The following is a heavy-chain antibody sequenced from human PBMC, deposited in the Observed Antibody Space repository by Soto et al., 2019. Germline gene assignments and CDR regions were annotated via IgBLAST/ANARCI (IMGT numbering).Heavy chain of an antibody. Sequence: QVQLQESGPGLVKPSQTLSLTCTVSGGSISSGGYYWSWIRQHPGKGLEWIGYIYYSGSTYYNPPLKSRVTISVDTAKSQCSLKLSSVTAADTAVYYCAGGSSPVRFDYWGQGTLVTVSS. CDR3: AGGSSPVRFDY. V-gene: IGHV4-31*03. CDR2: IYYSGST. D-gene: IGHD6-13*01. CDR1: GGSISSGGYY. J-gene: IGHJ4*02.